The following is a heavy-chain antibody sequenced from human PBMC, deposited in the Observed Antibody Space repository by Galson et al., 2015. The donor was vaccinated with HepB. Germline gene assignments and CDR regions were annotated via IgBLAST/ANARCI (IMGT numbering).Heavy chain of an antibody. D-gene: IGHD6-6*01. CDR3: ARSSIVDSSSYYYYGMDV. CDR2: INPSGGST. V-gene: IGHV1-46*01. Sequence: VKVSCKASGYTFTSYYMHWVRQAPGQGLEWMGIINPSGGSTSYAQKFQGRVTMTRDTSTSTVYMELSSLRSEDTAVYYCARSSIVDSSSYYYYGMDVWGQGTTVTVSS. J-gene: IGHJ6*02. CDR1: GYTFTSYY.